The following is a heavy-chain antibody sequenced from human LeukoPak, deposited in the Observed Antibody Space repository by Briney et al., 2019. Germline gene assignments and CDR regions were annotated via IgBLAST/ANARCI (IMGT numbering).Heavy chain of an antibody. CDR2: INPNSGGT. V-gene: IGHV1-2*02. CDR3: AQDHSSGWSPEWQYYFDY. CDR1: GYTFAGYY. D-gene: IGHD6-19*01. J-gene: IGHJ4*02. Sequence: ASVKVSCKASGYTFAGYYMHWVRQAPGQGLEWMGWINPNSGGTNYAQKFQGRVTMTRDTSISTAYMELSRLRTEDTAVYYCAQDHSSGWSPEWQYYFDYWGQGTLVTVSS.